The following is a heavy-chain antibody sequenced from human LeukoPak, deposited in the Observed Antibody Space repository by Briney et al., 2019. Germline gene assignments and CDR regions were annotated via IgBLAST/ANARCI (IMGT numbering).Heavy chain of an antibody. Sequence: GASVKVSCKASGGTFSSYAISWVRQAPGQGLEWMGGIIPIFGTANYAQKFQGRVTITTDESTSTAYMELSSLRSEDTAVYYCARCVHYYYYYMDVWGKGTTVPVSS. J-gene: IGHJ6*03. CDR2: IIPIFGTA. D-gene: IGHD5/OR15-5a*01. CDR3: ARCVHYYYYYMDV. CDR1: GGTFSSYA. V-gene: IGHV1-69*05.